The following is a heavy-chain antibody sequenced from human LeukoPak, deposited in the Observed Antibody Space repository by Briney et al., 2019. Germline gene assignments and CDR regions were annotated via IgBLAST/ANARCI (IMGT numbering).Heavy chain of an antibody. V-gene: IGHV1-46*01. J-gene: IGHJ4*02. CDR2: INPSGGST. Sequence: EWMGIINPSGGSTSYAQKFQGRVTMTRDTSTSTVYMELSSLRSEDTAVYYCARAYGSNFDYWGQGTLVTVSS. CDR3: ARAYGSNFDY. D-gene: IGHD4-17*01.